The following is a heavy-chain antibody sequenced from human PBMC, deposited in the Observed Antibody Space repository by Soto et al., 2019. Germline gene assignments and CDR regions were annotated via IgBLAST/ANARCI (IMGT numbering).Heavy chain of an antibody. CDR2: ISYDGSNK. Sequence: QVQLVESGGGVVQPGRSLRLSCAASGITFSSYGMHWVRQAPGKGLEWVAVISYDGSNKYYADSVKGRFTISKDNSKNTLCLQMNSLRAEDTAVYYCAKSGGDGYNSAPYYFDYWGQGTLVTVSS. CDR1: GITFSSYG. CDR3: AKSGGDGYNSAPYYFDY. D-gene: IGHD5-12*01. J-gene: IGHJ4*02. V-gene: IGHV3-30*18.